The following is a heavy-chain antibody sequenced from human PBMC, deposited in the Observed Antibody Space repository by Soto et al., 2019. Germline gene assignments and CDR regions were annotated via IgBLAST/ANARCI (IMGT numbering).Heavy chain of an antibody. D-gene: IGHD2-21*01. CDR1: GGSFSGYY. Sequence: SETLSLTCAVSGGSFSGYYWSWIRQSPEKGLEWIGEINHDGSTNYNPSLKSRVTISVDTSKNQFSLKVDSVTAADTAVYYCASPSFDCGGDCYYFDNWGQGTLVTVSS. J-gene: IGHJ4*02. CDR3: ASPSFDCGGDCYYFDN. V-gene: IGHV4-34*01. CDR2: INHDGST.